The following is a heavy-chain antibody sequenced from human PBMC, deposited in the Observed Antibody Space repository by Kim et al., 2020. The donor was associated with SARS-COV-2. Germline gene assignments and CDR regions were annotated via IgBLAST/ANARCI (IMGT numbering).Heavy chain of an antibody. CDR1: GFTFSSYA. Sequence: GGSLRLSCAASGFTFSSYAMHWVRQAPGKGLEWVAVISYDGSNKYYADSVKGRFTISRDNSKNTLYLQMNSLRAEDTAVYYCASNPRWFGAYQDYFDYWGQGTLVTVSS. D-gene: IGHD3-10*01. J-gene: IGHJ4*02. CDR3: ASNPRWFGAYQDYFDY. CDR2: ISYDGSNK. V-gene: IGHV3-30*04.